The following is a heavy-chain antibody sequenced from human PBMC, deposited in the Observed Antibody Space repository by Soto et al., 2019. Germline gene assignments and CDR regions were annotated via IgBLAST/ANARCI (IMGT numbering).Heavy chain of an antibody. D-gene: IGHD2-2*01. CDR2: IYPGDSDT. CDR3: ARLSLCCTSPSCYFES. CDR1: GYSFISYW. Sequence: LGESLKISCKASGYSFISYWIGWVRQTPAKGLEWMGIIYPGDSDTRYSPSFQGQVTISADKFSNTAYLHWGGLKASDTAVHYCARLSLCCTSPSCYFESWGQGTLVTVSS. J-gene: IGHJ4*02. V-gene: IGHV5-51*01.